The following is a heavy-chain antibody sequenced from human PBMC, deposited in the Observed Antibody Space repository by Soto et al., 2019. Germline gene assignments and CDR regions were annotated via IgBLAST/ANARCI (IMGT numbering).Heavy chain of an antibody. CDR1: GNTFTTYW. D-gene: IGHD5-12*01. J-gene: IGHJ6*02. CDR2: IYPGDSDT. Sequence: GESLKISCNVSGNTFTTYWIAGVRQMPGKGLEWMGIIYPGDSDTRYSPSFQGQVTISVDKSINTAYLQWSSLKASDTAMYYCARHGYSSKLYYYYGMDVWGQGTSVTVSS. V-gene: IGHV5-51*01. CDR3: ARHGYSSKLYYYYGMDV.